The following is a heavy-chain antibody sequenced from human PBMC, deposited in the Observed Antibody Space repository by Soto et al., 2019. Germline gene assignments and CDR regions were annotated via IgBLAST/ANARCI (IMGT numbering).Heavy chain of an antibody. CDR1: GFTFSTYA. V-gene: IGHV3-30-3*01. CDR2: ISYDGNNK. CDR3: EISDRFDNFDY. Sequence: QVQLVESGGGVVQPGRSLRLSCAASGFTFSTYAMHWVRQAPGKGLEWVAVISYDGNNKYYADSVKGRFTISRDNSKNTLYLQMNSLRAEDTAVYYCEISDRFDNFDYWGQGTLVTVSS. D-gene: IGHD3-16*02. J-gene: IGHJ4*02.